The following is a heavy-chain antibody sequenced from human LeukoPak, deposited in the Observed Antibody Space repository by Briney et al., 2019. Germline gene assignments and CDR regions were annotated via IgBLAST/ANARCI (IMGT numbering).Heavy chain of an antibody. Sequence: PSETLSLTCTVSGGSISSGSYYWSWIRQPAGKGLEWIGRIYTSGSTNYNPSLKSRVTISVDTSKNQFSLKLSSVTAADTAVYYCARASLGYCSSTSCPFDPWGQGTLVTVSS. CDR2: IYTSGST. CDR1: GGSISSGSYY. CDR3: ARASLGYCSSTSCPFDP. D-gene: IGHD2-2*01. V-gene: IGHV4-61*02. J-gene: IGHJ5*02.